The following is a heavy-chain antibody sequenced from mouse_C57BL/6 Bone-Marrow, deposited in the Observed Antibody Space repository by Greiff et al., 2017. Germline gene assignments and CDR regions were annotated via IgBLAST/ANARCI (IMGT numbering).Heavy chain of an antibody. CDR2: IHPNSGST. CDR1: GYTFTSYW. V-gene: IGHV1-64*01. D-gene: IGHD1-1*01. J-gene: IGHJ4*01. CDR3: DRKGYYGSSYGAMDY. Sequence: QVQLQQPGAELVKPGASVKLSCKASGYTFTSYWMHWVKQRPGQGLEWIGMIHPNSGSTNYNEKFKSKATLTVDKSSSTAYMQLSSLTSEDSAVXYCDRKGYYGSSYGAMDYWGQGTSVTVSS.